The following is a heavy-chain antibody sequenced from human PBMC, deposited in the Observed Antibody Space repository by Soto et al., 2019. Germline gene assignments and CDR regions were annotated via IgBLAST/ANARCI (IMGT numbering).Heavy chain of an antibody. V-gene: IGHV1-69*02. J-gene: IGHJ6*03. CDR1: GGTFSSYT. CDR2: IIPILGIA. Sequence: SVKVSCKASGGTFSSYTISWVRQAPGQGLEWMGRIIPILGIANYAQKFQGRVTIIADKSTSTAYMELSSLRSEDTAVYYCARAVAAMAFNYYYYYMAVWGKGTTVTVSS. D-gene: IGHD5-18*01. CDR3: ARAVAAMAFNYYYYYMAV.